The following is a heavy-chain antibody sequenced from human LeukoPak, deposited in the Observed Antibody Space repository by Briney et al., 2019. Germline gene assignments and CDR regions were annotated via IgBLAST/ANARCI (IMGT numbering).Heavy chain of an antibody. CDR2: ISTSKTYT. CDR3: ARASDTSWPFDF. V-gene: IGHV1-18*01. D-gene: IGHD2-2*01. Sequence: ASVTVSCKASGYAFTTFGIMWVRQPPGQGLEWMGWISTSKTYTRYAQKVQGRATLTTDPAASTAYRELTSLTSDDTAVYFCARASDTSWPFDFWGQGTKVTVSS. J-gene: IGHJ4*02. CDR1: GYAFTTFG.